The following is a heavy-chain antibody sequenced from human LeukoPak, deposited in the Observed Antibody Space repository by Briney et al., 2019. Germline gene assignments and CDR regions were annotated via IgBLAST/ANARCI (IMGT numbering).Heavy chain of an antibody. V-gene: IGHV1-18*01. CDR2: ISAYNGNT. D-gene: IGHD3-10*01. CDR3: ARDGSDYYGSGSYSY. Sequence: ASVKVSCKASGYTFTSYAMHWVRQAPGQRLEWMGWISAYNGNTNYAQKLQGRVTMTTDTSTSTAYMELRSLRSDDTAVYYCARDGSDYYGSGSYSYWGQGTLVTVSS. J-gene: IGHJ4*02. CDR1: GYTFTSYA.